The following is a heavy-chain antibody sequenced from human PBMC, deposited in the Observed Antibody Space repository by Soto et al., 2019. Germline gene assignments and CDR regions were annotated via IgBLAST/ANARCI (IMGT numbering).Heavy chain of an antibody. CDR1: GFTFRNFG. CDR2: ISYDGTNK. Sequence: LRLSCAASGFTFRNFGMHWVRQAPGKGLEWVAVISYDGTNKYYADSVKGRFTISRDNSKNTLYLQINSLRAEDTAVYYCAKAVPPFVVVTASDYWGQGTLVTVSS. D-gene: IGHD2-21*02. V-gene: IGHV3-30*18. J-gene: IGHJ4*02. CDR3: AKAVPPFVVVTASDY.